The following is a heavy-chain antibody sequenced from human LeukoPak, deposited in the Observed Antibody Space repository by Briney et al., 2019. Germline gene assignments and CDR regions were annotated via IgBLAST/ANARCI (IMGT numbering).Heavy chain of an antibody. CDR3: ARDPLGSSSWSDAIDI. V-gene: IGHV3-21*01. J-gene: IGHJ3*02. CDR2: ISSSSSYI. Sequence: PGGSLRLSCAASGFTFSSYSINWVRQAPGKGLEWVSSISSSSSYIYYADSVKGRFTISRDNANNSLYLQMSSLRAEDTAVYYCARDPLGSSSWSDAIDIWGQGTMVTVSS. CDR1: GFTFSSYS. D-gene: IGHD6-13*01.